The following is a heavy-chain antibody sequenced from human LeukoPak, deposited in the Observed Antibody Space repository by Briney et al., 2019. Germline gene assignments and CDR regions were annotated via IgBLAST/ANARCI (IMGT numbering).Heavy chain of an antibody. V-gene: IGHV1-2*02. Sequence: ASVTVSCKASGYTFTGYYMHWVRQAPGQGLEWMGWINPNSGGTNYAQKFQGRVTMTRDTSISTAYMELSRLRSDDTAVYYCARDMTTVTTFDWFDPWGQGTLVTVSS. CDR2: INPNSGGT. D-gene: IGHD4-17*01. J-gene: IGHJ5*02. CDR1: GYTFTGYY. CDR3: ARDMTTVTTFDWFDP.